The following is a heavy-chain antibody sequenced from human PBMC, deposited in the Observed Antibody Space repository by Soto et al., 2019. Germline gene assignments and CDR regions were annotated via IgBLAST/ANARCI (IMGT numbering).Heavy chain of an antibody. CDR3: ARKTTVTTSFDY. Sequence: QVQLQESGPGLVKPSQTLSLTCTVSGGSISSGGYYWSWIRQHPGKGLEWIGYIYYSGSTYYSPSLKSRVTISVDTSKNQFSLKLSSVTAADTAVYYCARKTTVTTSFDYWGQGTLVTVSS. D-gene: IGHD4-17*01. J-gene: IGHJ4*02. CDR2: IYYSGST. CDR1: GGSISSGGYY. V-gene: IGHV4-31*03.